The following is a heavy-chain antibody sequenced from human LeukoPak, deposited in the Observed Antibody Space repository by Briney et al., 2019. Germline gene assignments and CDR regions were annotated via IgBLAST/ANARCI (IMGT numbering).Heavy chain of an antibody. CDR3: TRDNYADDRRHAFDL. CDR1: GFAFRDYA. J-gene: IGHJ3*01. Sequence: GGSLRLSCAASGFAFRDYAVSWFRQAPGKGLEWIGFITLGIYGAPTQYAASVRGRFTISRDDSRSITYLQMSSLRTEDTAVYYCTRDNYADDRRHAFDLWGQGTMVTVSS. CDR2: ITLGIYGAPT. V-gene: IGHV3-49*03. D-gene: IGHD2-2*01.